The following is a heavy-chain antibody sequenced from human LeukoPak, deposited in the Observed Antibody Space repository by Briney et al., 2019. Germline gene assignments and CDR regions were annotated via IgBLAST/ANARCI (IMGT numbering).Heavy chain of an antibody. D-gene: IGHD3-10*01. V-gene: IGHV3-33*01. J-gene: IGHJ4*02. CDR1: GFTFSSYG. CDR3: ARIVVRGEADY. CDR2: IWYDGSNK. Sequence: AGGSLRLSCAASGFTFSSYGMHWVRQAPGKGLEWVAVIWYDGSNKYYADSVKGRFTISRDNSKNTLYLQMNSLRAEDTAVYYCARIVVRGEADYWGQGTLVTVSS.